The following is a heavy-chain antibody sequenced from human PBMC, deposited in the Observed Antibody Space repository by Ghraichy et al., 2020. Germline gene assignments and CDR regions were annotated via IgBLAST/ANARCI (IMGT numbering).Heavy chain of an antibody. Sequence: GESLNISCAASGFTFSSYGMHWVRQAPGKGLEWVAVIWYDGSNKYYADSVKGRFTISRDNSKNTLYLQMNSLRAEDTAVYYCARDLGDGYNDFDYWGQGTLLPVSP. J-gene: IGHJ4*02. V-gene: IGHV3-33*01. D-gene: IGHD5-24*01. CDR3: ARDLGDGYNDFDY. CDR2: IWYDGSNK. CDR1: GFTFSSYG.